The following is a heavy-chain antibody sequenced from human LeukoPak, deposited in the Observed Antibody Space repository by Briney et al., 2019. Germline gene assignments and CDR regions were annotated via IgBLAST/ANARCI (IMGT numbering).Heavy chain of an antibody. CDR1: GGSISSHY. D-gene: IGHD3-16*01. J-gene: IGHJ4*02. V-gene: IGHV4-59*11. CDR2: IYYSGST. Sequence: PSETLSLTCTVSGGSISSHYWSWIRQPPGKGLGWIGYIYYSGSTNYNPSLKSRVTISVDTSKNQFSLKLSSVTAADTAVYYCARGGDFDYWGQGTLVTVSS. CDR3: ARGGDFDY.